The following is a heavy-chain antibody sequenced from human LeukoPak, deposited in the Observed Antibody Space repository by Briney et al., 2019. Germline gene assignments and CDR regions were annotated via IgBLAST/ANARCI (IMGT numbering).Heavy chain of an antibody. CDR2: IIPIFGTA. CDR3: AAGGNTAMVSDYYYYGMDV. V-gene: IGHV1-69*01. CDR1: GGTFSSYA. Sequence: SVKVSCKASGGTFSSYAISWVRQAPGQGLEWMGGIIPIFGTANYAQKFQGRVTITADESTSTAYMELSSLRSEDTAVYYCAAGGNTAMVSDYYYYGMDVWGQGTTVIVSS. J-gene: IGHJ6*02. D-gene: IGHD5-18*01.